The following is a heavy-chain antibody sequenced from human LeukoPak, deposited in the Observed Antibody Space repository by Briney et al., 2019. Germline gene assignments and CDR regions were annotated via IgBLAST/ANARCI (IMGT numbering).Heavy chain of an antibody. J-gene: IGHJ4*02. CDR1: GGSISSYY. Sequence: SETLSLTCTVSGGSISSYYWNWIRQPAGKGLEWIGRIYTSGSTNYNPSLKSRVTMSVDRSKNQFSLKLSSVTAADTAVYYCARDSGERIVGASGPFDYWGQGTLVTVSS. D-gene: IGHD1-26*01. CDR2: IYTSGST. CDR3: ARDSGERIVGASGPFDY. V-gene: IGHV4-4*07.